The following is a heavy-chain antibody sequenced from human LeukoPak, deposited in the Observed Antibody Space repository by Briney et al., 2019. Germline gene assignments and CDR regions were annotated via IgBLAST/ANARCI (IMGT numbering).Heavy chain of an antibody. V-gene: IGHV4-4*02. Sequence: PSETLSLTCAVSGGSISSSNWWSWVRQPPGKGLEWIGEIYHSGSTNYNPSLKSRVTISVDKSKNQFSLKLSSVTAADTAVYYCARDTRPHDYGDYGWYFDLWGRGTLVTVSS. D-gene: IGHD4-17*01. J-gene: IGHJ2*01. CDR2: IYHSGST. CDR1: GGSISSSNW. CDR3: ARDTRPHDYGDYGWYFDL.